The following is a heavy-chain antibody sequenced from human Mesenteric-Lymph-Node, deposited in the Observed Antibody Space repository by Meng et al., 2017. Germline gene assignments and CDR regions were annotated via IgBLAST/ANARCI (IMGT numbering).Heavy chain of an antibody. CDR2: ISGSGANT. J-gene: IGHJ4*02. CDR3: ATMEWVQFPPY. CDR1: GFTFSSYS. Sequence: GEVLVSPGGSLVLTFAVSGFTFSSYSMTWVRQVPGKGLEWVSVISGSGANTDYADSVKGRFAVSRDNSENRVYLQMDNLREDDTAVYYCATMEWVQFPPYWGQGTLVTVSS. D-gene: IGHD3-3*01. V-gene: IGHV3-23*01.